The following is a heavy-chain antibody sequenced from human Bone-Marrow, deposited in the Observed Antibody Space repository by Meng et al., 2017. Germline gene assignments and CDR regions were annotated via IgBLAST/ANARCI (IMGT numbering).Heavy chain of an antibody. CDR3: ARGTNLYDSSGYYYVWAPYYFDY. V-gene: IGHV4-39*07. Sequence: SETLSLTCTVSGGSISSSSYYWGWIRQPPGKGLEWIGEINHSGSTNYNPSLKSRATISVDTSKNQFSLKLSSVTAADTAVYYCARGTNLYDSSGYYYVWAPYYFDYWGQGTLVTVSS. D-gene: IGHD3-22*01. J-gene: IGHJ4*02. CDR1: GGSISSSSYY. CDR2: INHSGST.